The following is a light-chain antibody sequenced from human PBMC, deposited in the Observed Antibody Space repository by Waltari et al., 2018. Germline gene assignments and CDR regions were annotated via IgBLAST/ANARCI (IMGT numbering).Light chain of an antibody. J-gene: IGKJ1*01. CDR1: QSVSSN. V-gene: IGKV3-15*01. Sequence: EIVMTQSPATLSVSPGERATLSCRARQSVSSNLAWYQQKPGQPPRLLIYGASTSATGIPARFSGSGSGTDFTLTISSLQSEDFAVYYCQQYNNWPPTFGQGTKVEIK. CDR2: GAS. CDR3: QQYNNWPPT.